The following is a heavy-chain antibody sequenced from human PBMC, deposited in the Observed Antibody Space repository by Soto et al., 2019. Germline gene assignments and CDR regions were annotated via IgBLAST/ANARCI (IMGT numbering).Heavy chain of an antibody. CDR1: GGSISSYY. CDR2: IYYSGST. CDR3: ARGLLDYDFWSGPHWYFDL. V-gene: IGHV4-59*01. Sequence: SETLSLTCTVSGGSISSYYWSWIRQPPGKGLEWIGYIYYSGSTNYNPSLKSRVTISVDTSKNQFSLKLSSVTAADTAVYYCARGLLDYDFWSGPHWYFDLWGRGTLVTVS. J-gene: IGHJ2*01. D-gene: IGHD3-3*01.